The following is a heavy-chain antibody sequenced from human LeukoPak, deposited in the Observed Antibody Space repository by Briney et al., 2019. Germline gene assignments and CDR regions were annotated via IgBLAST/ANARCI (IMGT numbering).Heavy chain of an antibody. D-gene: IGHD4-17*01. J-gene: IGHJ4*02. CDR2: INPSGGST. Sequence: ASVKVSCKASGCTFTSYYMHWVRQAPGQGLEWMGIINPSGGSTSYAQKFQGRVTMTRDMSTSTAYMELRSLRSDDTAVYYCARADTVTTQVCDHWGQGTLVTVSS. CDR3: ARADTVTTQVCDH. V-gene: IGHV1-46*01. CDR1: GCTFTSYY.